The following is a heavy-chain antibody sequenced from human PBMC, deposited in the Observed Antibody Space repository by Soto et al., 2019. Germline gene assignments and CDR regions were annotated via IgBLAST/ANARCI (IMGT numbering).Heavy chain of an antibody. V-gene: IGHV4-39*01. CDR1: GGSVRSSGYY. Sequence: SETLSLTCTVSGGSVRSSGYYWAWIRQPPGKGLEWIGSLYSSGKTYRNPSLKSRVTMSVDTSKNQFSVRLNSVTAADTAVYYCAHITVLPSGPYGIHVWRQGTTATVSS. CDR2: LYSSGKT. D-gene: IGHD6-25*01. J-gene: IGHJ6*02. CDR3: AHITVLPSGPYGIHV.